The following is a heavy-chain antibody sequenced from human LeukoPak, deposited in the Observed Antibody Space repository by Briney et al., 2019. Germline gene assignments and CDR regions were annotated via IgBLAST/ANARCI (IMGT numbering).Heavy chain of an antibody. CDR3: ARGGKLLLWFGELWADAFDI. V-gene: IGHV1-69*04. CDR2: IIPIFGIA. D-gene: IGHD3-10*01. Sequence: SVKVSCKAPGGTFSSYAISWVRQAPGQGLEWMGRIIPIFGIANYAQKFQGRVTITADKSTSTAYMELSSLRSEDTAVYYCARGGKLLLWFGELWADAFDIWGQGTMVTVSS. J-gene: IGHJ3*02. CDR1: GGTFSSYA.